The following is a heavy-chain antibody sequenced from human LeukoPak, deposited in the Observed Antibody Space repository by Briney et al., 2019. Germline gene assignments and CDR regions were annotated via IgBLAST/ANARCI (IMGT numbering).Heavy chain of an antibody. V-gene: IGHV1-2*02. J-gene: IGHJ3*02. Sequence: ASVKVSCKASGSIFSGYHLQWIRQAPGQGLEWMGWMNPHSGGTKFAQKFEGRATMTMDTSISTVYMELRRLRYDDTAVYYCARETGTNREDGFDIWGRGTMVTVSS. CDR2: MNPHSGGT. CDR1: GSIFSGYH. D-gene: IGHD1-7*01. CDR3: ARETGTNREDGFDI.